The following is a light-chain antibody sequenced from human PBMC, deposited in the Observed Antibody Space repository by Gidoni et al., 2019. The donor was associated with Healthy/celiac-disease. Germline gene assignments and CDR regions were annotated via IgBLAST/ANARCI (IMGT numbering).Light chain of an antibody. CDR1: QGISSY. CDR2: AAS. Sequence: DIQLTQSPSFLSASVGDRVTLTCRASQGISSYLAWYQQKPGKAPKLLIYAASTLQGGVTSRFSGGGSGTEFTLTISSLQPEDFATYSCQQLSSSPLTSGPGTKVDIK. CDR3: QQLSSSPLT. J-gene: IGKJ3*01. V-gene: IGKV1-9*01.